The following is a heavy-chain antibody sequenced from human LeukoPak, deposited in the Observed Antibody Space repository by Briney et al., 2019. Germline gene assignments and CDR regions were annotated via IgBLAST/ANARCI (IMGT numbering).Heavy chain of an antibody. J-gene: IGHJ5*02. D-gene: IGHD3-9*01. CDR3: ARHYDILTGYKCFDP. V-gene: IGHV4-59*08. Sequence: SETLSLTCAVSGGSISNYFWNCIRQPPGKGVEWIGHISDSGSPNYNPSLKSRVTISVDTSKNQFSLKLSSVTAADTAVYYCARHYDILTGYKCFDPWGQGTLVTVSS. CDR1: GGSISNYF. CDR2: ISDSGSP.